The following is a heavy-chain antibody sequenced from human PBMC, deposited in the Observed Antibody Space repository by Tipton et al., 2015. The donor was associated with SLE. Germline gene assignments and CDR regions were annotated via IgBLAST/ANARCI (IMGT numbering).Heavy chain of an antibody. CDR1: GGSFSGYY. CDR3: ARVSGSYLYYYYYYYMDV. J-gene: IGHJ6*03. Sequence: LRLSCAVCGGSFSGYYWSWIRQPPGKGLEWIGEINHSGSTNYNPSLKSRVTISVDTSKNQFSLKLSSVTAADTAVYFCARVSGSYLYYYYYYYMDVWGKGTTVTVSS. D-gene: IGHD1-26*01. V-gene: IGHV4-34*01. CDR2: INHSGST.